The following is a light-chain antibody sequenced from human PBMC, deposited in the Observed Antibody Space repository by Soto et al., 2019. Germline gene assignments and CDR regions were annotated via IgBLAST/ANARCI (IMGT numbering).Light chain of an antibody. J-gene: IGLJ1*01. Sequence: QSALTQPPSASGSPGQSVTLSCTGTASDVGGYNFVSWYQQHPGKAPKLIIFEVNKRPSGVPDRFSGSKSGNTASLTVSGLQAEDEADYHCSSYAGSTNFYVFGTGTKLTVL. V-gene: IGLV2-8*01. CDR1: ASDVGGYNF. CDR3: SSYAGSTNFYV. CDR2: EVN.